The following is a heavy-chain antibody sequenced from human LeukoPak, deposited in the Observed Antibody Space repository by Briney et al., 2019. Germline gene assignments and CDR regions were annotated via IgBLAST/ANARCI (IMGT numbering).Heavy chain of an antibody. Sequence: PSETLSLTCAVSGGSISSGGYSWSRIRQSPGKGLEWIGYIYHSGSTYYNPSLKSRVTISVDRSKNQFSLKLSSVTAADTAVYYCARIGTRSGYFDYWGQGTLVTVSS. J-gene: IGHJ4*02. CDR1: GGSISSGGYS. CDR3: ARIGTRSGYFDY. V-gene: IGHV4-30-2*06. CDR2: IYHSGST. D-gene: IGHD1-1*01.